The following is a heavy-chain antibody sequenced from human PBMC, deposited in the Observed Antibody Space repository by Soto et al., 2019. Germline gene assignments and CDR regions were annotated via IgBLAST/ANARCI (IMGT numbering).Heavy chain of an antibody. CDR1: GGSISSSNW. J-gene: IGHJ4*02. CDR3: AREAYKRGATNPFFDY. Sequence: AETLSLTCSVSGGSISSSNWWTCVRLPPGKGLEWIGEIYPSGITNYSPSLKSRVTMSVDKSKNQFSLKLNSVTAADTAMYYCAREAYKRGATNPFFDYWGQGTLVTVSS. V-gene: IGHV4-4*02. D-gene: IGHD1-26*01. CDR2: IYPSGIT.